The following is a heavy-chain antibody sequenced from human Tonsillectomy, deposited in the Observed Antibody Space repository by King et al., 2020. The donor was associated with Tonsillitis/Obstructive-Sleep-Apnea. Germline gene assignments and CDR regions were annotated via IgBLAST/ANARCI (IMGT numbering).Heavy chain of an antibody. J-gene: IGHJ4*02. D-gene: IGHD6-13*01. V-gene: IGHV1-69*09. CDR3: ARNAAAELFDY. Sequence: QLVQSGAEVKKPGSSVKVSCKASGGTFSSYAISWVRQAPGQGLEWMGRIIPTLGIANYAQKFQGRVTITADKSTSTAYMELSSLRSEDTAVYYCARNAAAELFDYWGQGTLVTVSS. CDR2: IIPTLGIA. CDR1: GGTFSSYA.